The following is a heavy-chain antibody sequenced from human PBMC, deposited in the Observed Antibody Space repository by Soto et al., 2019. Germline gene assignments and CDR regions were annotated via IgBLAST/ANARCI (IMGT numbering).Heavy chain of an antibody. V-gene: IGHV4-39*01. CDR1: GGSISSSSYY. CDR3: ARRYCSGGSCYWLAVAGQNDYFDY. J-gene: IGHJ4*02. CDR2: IYYSGST. D-gene: IGHD2-15*01. Sequence: QLQLQESGPGLVKPSETLSLTCTVSGGSISSSSYYWGWIRQPPGKGLEWIGSIYYSGSTYYNPSLKSRVTISVDTSKNQFSLKLSSVTAADTAVYYCARRYCSGGSCYWLAVAGQNDYFDYWGQGTLVTVSS.